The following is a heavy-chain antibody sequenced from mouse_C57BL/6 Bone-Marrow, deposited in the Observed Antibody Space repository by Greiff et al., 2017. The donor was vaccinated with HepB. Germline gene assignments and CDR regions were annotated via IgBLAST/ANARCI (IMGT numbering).Heavy chain of an antibody. CDR1: GFTFSDYG. V-gene: IGHV5-17*01. CDR3: ARGRPTYAMGY. Sequence: DVMLVESGGGLVKPGGSLKLSCAASGFTFSDYGMHWVRQAPEKGLEWVAYISSGSSHIYYADTVKGRFTISRDNAKNTLFLQMTSLRSEDTAMYYCARGRPTYAMGYWGQGTSVTVSS. CDR2: ISSGSSHI. J-gene: IGHJ4*01.